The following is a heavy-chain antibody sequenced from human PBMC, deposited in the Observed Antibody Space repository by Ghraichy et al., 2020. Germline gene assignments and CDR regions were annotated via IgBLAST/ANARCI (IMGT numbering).Heavy chain of an antibody. J-gene: IGHJ4*02. V-gene: IGHV3-7*03. Sequence: GGSLRLSCAASGFTLTPYYMTWVRQAPGKGLEWVANIKQDGSEKYYVDSVRGRFAISRDNAKNSLYLQMNSLRAEDTAVYYCARGRYSSSWLDYWGQGTLATVSS. CDR1: GFTLTPYY. CDR3: ARGRYSSSWLDY. CDR2: IKQDGSEK. D-gene: IGHD6-13*01.